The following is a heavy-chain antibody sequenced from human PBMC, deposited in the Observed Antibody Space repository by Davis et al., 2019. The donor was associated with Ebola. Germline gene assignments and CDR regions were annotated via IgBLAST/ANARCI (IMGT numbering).Heavy chain of an antibody. CDR3: AASAPTSYWYFDL. Sequence: GESLKISCAASGFTFSSYAMTWVRQAPGKGLEWVSGISGSGGSTYYADSVKGRFTISRDNSKNTLYLQMNSLRAEDTAVYYCAASAPTSYWYFDLWGRGTLVTVSS. J-gene: IGHJ2*01. V-gene: IGHV3-23*01. CDR1: GFTFSSYA. CDR2: ISGSGGST.